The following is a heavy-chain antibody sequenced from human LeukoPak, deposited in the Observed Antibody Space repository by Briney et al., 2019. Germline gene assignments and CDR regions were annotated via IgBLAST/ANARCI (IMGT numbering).Heavy chain of an antibody. Sequence: SETLSLTCTVSGDSISSYYWSWIRQPPGKGLEWIGYIYTSGGTNYIPSLKGRVTISIDKYKNQFSLKLSSVTAADSAVYYCARLTRLSTSPDRYYLDYWGQGTLVTVSS. CDR2: IYTSGGT. J-gene: IGHJ4*02. CDR3: ARLTRLSTSPDRYYLDY. D-gene: IGHD6-6*01. V-gene: IGHV4-4*09. CDR1: GDSISSYY.